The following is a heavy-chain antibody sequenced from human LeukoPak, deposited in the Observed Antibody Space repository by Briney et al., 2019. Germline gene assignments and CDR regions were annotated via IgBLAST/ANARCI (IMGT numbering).Heavy chain of an antibody. D-gene: IGHD3-10*01. J-gene: IGHJ4*02. CDR2: INAGNGNT. Sequence: ASVKVSCKASGYTFTSYAMHWVRPAPGQRLEWMGWINAGNGNTKYSQKFQGRVTITRDTSASTAYMELSSLRSEDTAVYYCARYSYYGSGSYYNWLDYWGQGTLVTVSS. V-gene: IGHV1-3*01. CDR1: GYTFTSYA. CDR3: ARYSYYGSGSYYNWLDY.